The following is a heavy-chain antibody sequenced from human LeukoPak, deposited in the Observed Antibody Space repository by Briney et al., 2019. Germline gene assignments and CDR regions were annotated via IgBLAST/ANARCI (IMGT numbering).Heavy chain of an antibody. CDR1: GGSLSSSNW. Sequence: PSETLSLTCAVSGGSLSSSNWYSWVRPPPGKGLEWIGEIYYDGNTNFNPSLKSRVTLSVGNSKTHFSLNLGSVTAADTAMYYCARSVSGSYGSFDIWGQGTMVTVSS. CDR2: IYYDGNT. J-gene: IGHJ3*02. D-gene: IGHD1-26*01. CDR3: ARSVSGSYGSFDI. V-gene: IGHV4-4*02.